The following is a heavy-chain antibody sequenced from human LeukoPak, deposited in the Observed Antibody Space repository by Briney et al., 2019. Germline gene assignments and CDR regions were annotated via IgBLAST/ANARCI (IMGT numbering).Heavy chain of an antibody. CDR1: GFTVSNNY. J-gene: IGHJ5*02. CDR2: IYSGNST. Sequence: GGSLRLSCAASGFTVSNNYVSWVRQAPGKGLEWVSVIYSGNSTYYADSVKGRFTISRDNSKNTLYLQMNSLRAEDTAVYYCARVNGYGDYSWFDPWGQGTLVTVSS. V-gene: IGHV3-66*01. CDR3: ARVNGYGDYSWFDP. D-gene: IGHD4-17*01.